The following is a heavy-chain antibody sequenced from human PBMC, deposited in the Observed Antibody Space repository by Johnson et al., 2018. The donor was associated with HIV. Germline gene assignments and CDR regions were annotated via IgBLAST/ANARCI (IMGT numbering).Heavy chain of an antibody. CDR3: AKDQYCTGGVCYSGAFDI. CDR1: GFTFSSYG. CDR2: ISYDGSNK. D-gene: IGHD2-8*02. V-gene: IGHV3-30*18. J-gene: IGHJ3*02. Sequence: QVQLVESGGGVVQPGRSLRLSCAASGFTFSSYGMHWVRQAPGKGLELVAVISYDGSNKYYADSVKGRFTISRDNSKNTLYLQMNSLRAEDTAVYYCAKDQYCTGGVCYSGAFDIWGQGTMVTVSS.